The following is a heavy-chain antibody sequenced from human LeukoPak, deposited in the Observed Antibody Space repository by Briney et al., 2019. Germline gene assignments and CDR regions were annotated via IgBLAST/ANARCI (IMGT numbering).Heavy chain of an antibody. CDR2: ISHTGST. J-gene: IGHJ4*02. D-gene: IGHD3-3*01. CDR1: NGPITSTKW. CDR3: ASFYDFWSGPCDY. Sequence: SETLSLTCTVSNGPITSTKWWSWVRQPPGKGLEWIGEISHTGSTNYNPSFNSRVTISVDTSKNQFSLKLSSVTAADTAVYYCASFYDFWSGPCDYWGQGTLVTVSS. V-gene: IGHV4-4*02.